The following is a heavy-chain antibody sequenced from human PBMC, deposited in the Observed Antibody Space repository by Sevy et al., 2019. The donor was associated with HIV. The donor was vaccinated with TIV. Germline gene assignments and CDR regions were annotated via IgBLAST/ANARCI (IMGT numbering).Heavy chain of an antibody. Sequence: GGSLRLSCAVSGFTFRSYWMSCVRQAPGKGLEWVAHIKVDGSEKYHVDSVKGRFTISRDNAKNSLFLQMNSLRVEDTAVYYCARDCSSTSCLWGLDVWGQGTAVTVSS. CDR3: ARDCSSTSCLWGLDV. CDR2: IKVDGSEK. V-gene: IGHV3-7*03. CDR1: GFTFRSYW. D-gene: IGHD2-2*01. J-gene: IGHJ6*02.